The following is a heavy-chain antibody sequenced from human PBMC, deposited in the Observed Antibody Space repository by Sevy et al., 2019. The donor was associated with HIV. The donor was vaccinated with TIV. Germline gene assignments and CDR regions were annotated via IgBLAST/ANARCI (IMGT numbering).Heavy chain of an antibody. Sequence: GGSLRLSCAASGFTFSSYSMNWVRQAPGKGLEWVSSISTSSSYIYYEDSVKGRFTMSRDNAKNSLYLQMNSLRAEDTALYYCASGMPESNGAFDIWGQGTMVTVSS. J-gene: IGHJ3*02. CDR3: ASGMPESNGAFDI. V-gene: IGHV3-21*01. CDR1: GFTFSSYS. CDR2: ISTSSSYI. D-gene: IGHD2-2*01.